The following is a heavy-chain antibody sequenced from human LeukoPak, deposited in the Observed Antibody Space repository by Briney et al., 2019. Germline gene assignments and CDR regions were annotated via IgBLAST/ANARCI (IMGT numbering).Heavy chain of an antibody. V-gene: IGHV3-30*18. J-gene: IGHJ5*02. CDR3: AKDTRKYCTNGVCSPNWFDP. Sequence: GGSLRLSCAASGFTFSSYGMHWVRQAPGKGLGGVAVISYDGSNKYYADSVKARFTISRDNSKNTLYLQMNSLRAEDTAVYYCAKDTRKYCTNGVCSPNWFDPWGQGTLVTVSS. D-gene: IGHD2-8*01. CDR2: ISYDGSNK. CDR1: GFTFSSYG.